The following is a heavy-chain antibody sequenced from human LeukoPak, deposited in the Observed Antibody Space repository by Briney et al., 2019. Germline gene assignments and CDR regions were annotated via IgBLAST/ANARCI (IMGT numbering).Heavy chain of an antibody. Sequence: ASVKVSCKVSGYTLTKLSMHWVRQAPGKGLEWMGGFDPEDGETIYAQKFQGRVTMTEDTSTDTAYMELSSLRSEDTAVYYCATLMITFGGEFDYWGQGTLVTVSS. CDR1: GYTLTKLS. V-gene: IGHV1-24*01. D-gene: IGHD3-16*01. CDR3: ATLMITFGGEFDY. CDR2: FDPEDGET. J-gene: IGHJ4*02.